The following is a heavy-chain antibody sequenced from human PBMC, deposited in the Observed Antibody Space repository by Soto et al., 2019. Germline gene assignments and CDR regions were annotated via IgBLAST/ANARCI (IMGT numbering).Heavy chain of an antibody. V-gene: IGHV4-39*01. CDR2: IYYSGNI. D-gene: IGHD3-10*01. CDR3: ARHTDCGSGSSCLGSDNMDTDAFDI. Sequence: QLQLQESGPGLVKPSETLSLTCTVSGGSISSDIHYWGWIRQPPGKGLEWIGTIYYSGNIYNNPSLRSRVTMSMETSKNQFSLRLTSVTAADTAVYYCARHTDCGSGSSCLGSDNMDTDAFDIWGQGTMVTVS. CDR1: GGSISSDIHY. J-gene: IGHJ3*02.